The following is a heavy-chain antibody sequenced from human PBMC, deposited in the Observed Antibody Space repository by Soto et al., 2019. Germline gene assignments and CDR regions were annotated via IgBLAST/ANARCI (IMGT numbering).Heavy chain of an antibody. CDR3: ARGAQGFFPVSGIYFYFDH. CDR2: VHPDSGGT. V-gene: IGHV1-2*02. CDR1: RYIFTDHL. D-gene: IGHD3-22*01. Sequence: AASVKVSCQTSRYIFTDHLIHWVRQSPGQGLQWVGWVHPDSGGTNVAQAFQDRVTMTADTSITTAYMDLARLRPDDPAIFYCARGAQGFFPVSGIYFYFDHWGQGTPVTVSS. J-gene: IGHJ4*02.